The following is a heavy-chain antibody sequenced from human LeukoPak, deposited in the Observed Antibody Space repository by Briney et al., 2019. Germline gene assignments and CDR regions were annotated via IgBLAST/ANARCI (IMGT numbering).Heavy chain of an antibody. CDR1: GFTFGDYA. CDR2: IRSKAYGGTT. J-gene: IGHJ4*02. CDR3: TRTASAVALDY. V-gene: IGHV3-49*04. D-gene: IGHD4-23*01. Sequence: PGGSLRLSCTASGFTFGDYAMSWARQAPGKGLEWVGFIRSKAYGGTTEYAASVKGRFTISRDDSKSIAYLQMNSLKTEDTAVYYCTRTASAVALDYWGQGTLVTVSS.